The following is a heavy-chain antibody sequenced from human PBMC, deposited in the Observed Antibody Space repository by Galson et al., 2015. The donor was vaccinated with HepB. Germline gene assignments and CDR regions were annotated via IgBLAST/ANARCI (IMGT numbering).Heavy chain of an antibody. CDR2: ISYDGSNK. J-gene: IGHJ5*02. Sequence: SLRLSCAASGFTFSSYAMHWVRQAPGKGLEWVAVISYDGSNKYYADSVKGRFTISRDNSKNTLYLQMNSLRAEDTAVYYCARENFGLITMVRGVTNNWFDPWGQGTLVTVSS. CDR3: ARENFGLITMVRGVTNNWFDP. V-gene: IGHV3-30-3*01. CDR1: GFTFSSYA. D-gene: IGHD3-10*01.